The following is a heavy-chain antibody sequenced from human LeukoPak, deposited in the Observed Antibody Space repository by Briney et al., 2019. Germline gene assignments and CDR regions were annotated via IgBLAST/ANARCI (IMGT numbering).Heavy chain of an antibody. CDR2: IYHGGST. D-gene: IGHD3-16*01. CDR3: TRGAGWLIDY. CDR1: GGSISSSNW. J-gene: IGHJ4*02. Sequence: SETLSLTCAVSGGSISSSNWWSWVRQPPGKGLEWIGEIYHGGSTNYNPSLKSRVTISADTSKNQFSLKLNSLTTADTAVYYCTRGAGWLIDYWGQGILVTVSS. V-gene: IGHV4-4*02.